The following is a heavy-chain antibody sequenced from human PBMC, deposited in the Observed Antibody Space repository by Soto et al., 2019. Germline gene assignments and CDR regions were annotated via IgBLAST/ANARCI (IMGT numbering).Heavy chain of an antibody. CDR3: ANEWAAVGQPYLYX. D-gene: IGHD6-13*01. CDR2: ISYSGGGT. Sequence: GGSLRLSCAASGFSFSTYAMSWVRQAPGKAPEWVSGISYSGGGTWYVDSVKVRLTISIDNSKKTLYLQMNSLRAEETAVYYCANEWAAVGQPYLYXWGQGTLVTVSX. V-gene: IGHV3-23*01. J-gene: IGHJ4*02. CDR1: GFSFSTYA.